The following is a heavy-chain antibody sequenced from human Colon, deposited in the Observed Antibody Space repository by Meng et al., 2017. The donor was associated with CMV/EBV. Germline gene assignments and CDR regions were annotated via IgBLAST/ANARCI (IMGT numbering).Heavy chain of an antibody. D-gene: IGHD6-19*01. CDR2: ISASGSAI. CDR3: AKLSSGWPHYFDY. V-gene: IGHV3-11*01. Sequence: GESLKISCAASGFTFSDYYITWIRQAPGKGLEWVSYISASGSAIYYADSVKGRFTISRDNSKNTLYLQMNSLRAEDTAVYYCAKLSSGWPHYFDYWGQGTLVTVSS. CDR1: GFTFSDYY. J-gene: IGHJ4*02.